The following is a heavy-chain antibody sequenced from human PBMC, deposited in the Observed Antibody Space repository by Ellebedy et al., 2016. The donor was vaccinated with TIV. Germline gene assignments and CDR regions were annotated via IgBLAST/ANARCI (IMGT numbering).Heavy chain of an antibody. CDR1: GYTFTSYA. Sequence: AASVKVSCKASGYTFTSYAMHWVRQAPGQRLEWMGWINAGNGNTKYSQKFQGRVTITRDTSAGTAYMELSSLRSEDTAVYYCAYSTGTAYYYAMDVWGQGTTVTVSS. D-gene: IGHD1-1*01. CDR2: INAGNGNT. CDR3: AYSTGTAYYYAMDV. J-gene: IGHJ6*02. V-gene: IGHV1-3*01.